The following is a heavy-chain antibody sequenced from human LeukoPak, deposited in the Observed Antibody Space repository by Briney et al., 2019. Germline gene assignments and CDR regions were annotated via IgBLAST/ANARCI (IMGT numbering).Heavy chain of an antibody. CDR2: TSGSGGST. V-gene: IGHV3-23*01. CDR3: AKDLQVGGYSYASAWDFDY. J-gene: IGHJ4*02. D-gene: IGHD5-18*01. Sequence: PGGSLRLSCAASGFTSSSYSMSWVRPPPGKGLEWVSATSGSGGSTYYADSVTGRFSIYRDNSKNTLYLQSNSVRAEDTAVYYCAKDLQVGGYSYASAWDFDYWGQGTLVTVSS. CDR1: GFTSSSYS.